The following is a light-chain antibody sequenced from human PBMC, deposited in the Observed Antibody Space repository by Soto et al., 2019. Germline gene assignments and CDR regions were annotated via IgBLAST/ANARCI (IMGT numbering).Light chain of an antibody. CDR3: ISYTDRQSYL. J-gene: IGLJ1*01. Sequence: QSVLTQPASVSGSPGQSITISCSGTSSDIGSYDHVAWYQQFPGKSPKLIIYAVSDRPSGVPDRFSGSKSGISASLTISGLQTEEEADYYCISYTDRQSYLFGTGTKVTVL. CDR2: AVS. CDR1: SSDIGSYDH. V-gene: IGLV2-14*03.